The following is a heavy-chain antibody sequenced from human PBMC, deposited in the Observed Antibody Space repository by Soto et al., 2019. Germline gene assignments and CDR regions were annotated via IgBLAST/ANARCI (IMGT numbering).Heavy chain of an antibody. J-gene: IGHJ4*02. CDR1: GYTFTSYG. V-gene: IGHV1-18*01. Sequence: ASVKVSCKASGYTFTSYGISWVRQAPGQGLEWMGWISAYNGNTNYAQKLQGRVTMTTDTSTSTAYMELRSLRSDDTAVYYCARDGLNDFWSGYHINYYFDYWGQGTLVTVS. D-gene: IGHD3-3*01. CDR3: ARDGLNDFWSGYHINYYFDY. CDR2: ISAYNGNT.